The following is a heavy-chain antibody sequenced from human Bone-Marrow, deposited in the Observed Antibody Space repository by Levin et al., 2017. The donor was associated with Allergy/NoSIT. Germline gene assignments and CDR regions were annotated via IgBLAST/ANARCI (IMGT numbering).Heavy chain of an antibody. CDR1: GFSVSSNS. CDR3: ARSPAPRNWYFDL. V-gene: IGHV3-53*01. Sequence: HPGESLKISCAVSGFSVSSNSMSWVRHSPGKGLEWISTKDVIGTTFYADSVRGRFTIARDTSKNMIFLQMNNLRPEDTAMYYCARSPAPRNWYFDLWGRGTPVTVSS. J-gene: IGHJ2*01. CDR2: KDVIGTT.